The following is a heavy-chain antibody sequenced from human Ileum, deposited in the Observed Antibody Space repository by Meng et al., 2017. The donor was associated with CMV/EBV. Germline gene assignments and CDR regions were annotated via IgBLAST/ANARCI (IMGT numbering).Heavy chain of an antibody. CDR2: IYVSGGST. Sequence: CEASGLTISNDAFSWVRQAPGKGLEWVSGIYVSGGSTFYADSVKGRFTISRDNLENTVYLEMNSLKAEDTAVYYCTRKVGGSYYFAYWGQGTLVTVSS. D-gene: IGHD1-26*01. CDR1: GLTISNDA. CDR3: TRKVGGSYYFAY. J-gene: IGHJ4*02. V-gene: IGHV3-23*01.